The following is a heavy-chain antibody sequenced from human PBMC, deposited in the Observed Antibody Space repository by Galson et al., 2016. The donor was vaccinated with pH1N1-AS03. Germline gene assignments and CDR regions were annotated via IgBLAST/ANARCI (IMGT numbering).Heavy chain of an antibody. D-gene: IGHD3-10*01. V-gene: IGHV1-2*06. J-gene: IGHJ4*02. Sequence: SVKVSCKASGDSFSGYYMHWVRQAPGQGLEWMGRINSNSGDTKYAQKFQGRVTMTRDTSIRKVYMDLSGLRFDDTALYYCARDRDYYGSGSYYNGVIGSFDYWGQGTLVTVSS. CDR1: GDSFSGYY. CDR2: INSNSGDT. CDR3: ARDRDYYGSGSYYNGVIGSFDY.